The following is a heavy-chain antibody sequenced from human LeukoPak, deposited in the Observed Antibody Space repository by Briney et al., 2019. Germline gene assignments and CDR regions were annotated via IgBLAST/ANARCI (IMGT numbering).Heavy chain of an antibody. D-gene: IGHD5-24*01. CDR1: GFTFSTYG. V-gene: IGHV3-9*01. Sequence: GGSLRLSCAASGFTFSTYGMHWVRQAPGRGLEWVSGISWNSGAKAYADSVRGRFTISRDNAKNSLYLQMNSLRGEDTALYYCAKARLMAAPFYYYGMDVWGPGTTVTVSS. J-gene: IGHJ6*02. CDR2: ISWNSGAK. CDR3: AKARLMAAPFYYYGMDV.